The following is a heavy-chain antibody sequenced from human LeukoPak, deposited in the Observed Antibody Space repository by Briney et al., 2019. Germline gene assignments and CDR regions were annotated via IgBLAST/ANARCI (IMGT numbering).Heavy chain of an antibody. CDR3: AREPPYGDLALDY. Sequence: PGGSLRLSCAASGFTFSSYSMNWVRQAPGKGLEWVSYINSRSTSIHYADSVKGRFTISRDNAKNALYLLMNCLRDEDTAVYYCAREPPYGDLALDYWGQGTLVTVSS. J-gene: IGHJ4*02. CDR2: INSRSTSI. D-gene: IGHD3-10*01. CDR1: GFTFSSYS. V-gene: IGHV3-48*02.